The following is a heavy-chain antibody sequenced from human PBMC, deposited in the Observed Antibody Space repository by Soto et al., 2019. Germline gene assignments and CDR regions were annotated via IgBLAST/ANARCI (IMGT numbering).Heavy chain of an antibody. D-gene: IGHD3-22*01. CDR2: IYYSGST. CDR1: GGSISSYY. Sequence: PSETLSLTCTVSGGSISSYYWSWIRQPPGKGLEWIGYIYYSGSTNYNPSLKSRVTISVDTSKNQFSLKLSSVTAADTAVYYCARGVGYYDSSGYYWPDPWGQGTLVTVSS. J-gene: IGHJ5*02. V-gene: IGHV4-59*08. CDR3: ARGVGYYDSSGYYWPDP.